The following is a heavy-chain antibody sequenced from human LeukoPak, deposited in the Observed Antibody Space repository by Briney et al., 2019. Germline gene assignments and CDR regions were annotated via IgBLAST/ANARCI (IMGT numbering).Heavy chain of an antibody. J-gene: IGHJ4*02. CDR2: ITPSGDQT. CDR3: AREPPPAAKNFDY. CDR1: GYNFFSHF. V-gene: IGHV1-46*01. Sequence: GASVKVSCKAPGYNFFSHFMHWVRQVPGQGPERMGLITPSGDQTIYAQSFQGRLTVTRDTSTTTVYMDLTGLRSEDTAVYYCAREPPPAAKNFDYWGQGTLVTVSS. D-gene: IGHD2-2*01.